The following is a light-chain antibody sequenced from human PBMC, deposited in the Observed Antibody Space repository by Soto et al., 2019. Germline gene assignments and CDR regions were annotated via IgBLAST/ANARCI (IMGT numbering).Light chain of an antibody. J-gene: IGLJ1*01. V-gene: IGLV2-14*01. Sequence: QSALTQPASVSGSPGQSITISCTGTSSDVGGYNYVSWYQQHPGKAPKLMIYDVSNRPSGVSNRFSGSKSGNTASLTISGLQAEDEADYYCSSSTSSSTYVVGTGTQLTVL. CDR2: DVS. CDR1: SSDVGGYNY. CDR3: SSSTSSSTYV.